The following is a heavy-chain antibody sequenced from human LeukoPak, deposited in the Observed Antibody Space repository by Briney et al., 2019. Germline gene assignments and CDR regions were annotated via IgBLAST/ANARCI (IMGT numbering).Heavy chain of an antibody. J-gene: IGHJ4*02. D-gene: IGHD3-22*01. CDR1: GGTFSSYA. Sequence: SVKVSCKASGGTFSSYAISWVRQAPGQGLEWMGGIIPIFGTANYAQKLQGRVTMTTDTSTSTAYMELRSLRSDDTAVYYCARDSYDSSGNGDYWGQGTLVTVSS. CDR3: ARDSYDSSGNGDY. V-gene: IGHV1-69*05. CDR2: IIPIFGTA.